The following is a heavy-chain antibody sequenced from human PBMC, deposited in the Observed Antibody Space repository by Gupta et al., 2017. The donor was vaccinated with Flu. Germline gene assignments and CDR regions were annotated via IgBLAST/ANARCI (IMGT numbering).Heavy chain of an antibody. CDR2: VFHSGMT. V-gene: IGHV4-39*02. Sequence: QLQLQESGPGLVTPSETLSLTCTVSGGSLNNDYYYWAWIRQSPGEGLEWIGSVFHSGMTYYTPSLRSRLTMSVDVSKNQFSLKLSSVTAADTAVYYCARESNSNLNYVYSGMEVWGQGAT. D-gene: IGHD4/OR15-4a*01. CDR3: ARESNSNLNYVYSGMEV. J-gene: IGHJ6*02. CDR1: GGSLNNDYYY.